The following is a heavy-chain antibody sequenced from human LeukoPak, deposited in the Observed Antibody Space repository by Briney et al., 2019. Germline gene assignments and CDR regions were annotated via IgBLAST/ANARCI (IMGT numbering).Heavy chain of an antibody. V-gene: IGHV3-30-3*01. J-gene: IGHJ4*02. CDR2: ISYDGSNK. D-gene: IGHD5-12*01. CDR3: ARDPGGYGYFDY. Sequence: PGGSLRLSCAASGFTFSSYAMHWVRQAPGKGLEWVAVISYDGSNKYYADSVKGRFTISRDNSKNTLYLQMNSLRAEDTAVYYCARDPGGYGYFDYWGQGTLVTVSS. CDR1: GFTFSSYA.